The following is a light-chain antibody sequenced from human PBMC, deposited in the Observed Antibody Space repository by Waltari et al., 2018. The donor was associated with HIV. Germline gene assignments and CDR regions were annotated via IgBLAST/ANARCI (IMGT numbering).Light chain of an antibody. CDR2: DVT. J-gene: IGLJ2*01. V-gene: IGLV2-8*01. Sequence: QSALTQPPSASGSPGPSVPISCTGTSSHIGAYTYVSWFQQHPGKAPKLMIYDVTKRPSGVPDRFSGSKSGNTASLTVSGLQAEDEADYYCASHAGSKDVFGGGTRLTVL. CDR1: SSHIGAYTY. CDR3: ASHAGSKDV.